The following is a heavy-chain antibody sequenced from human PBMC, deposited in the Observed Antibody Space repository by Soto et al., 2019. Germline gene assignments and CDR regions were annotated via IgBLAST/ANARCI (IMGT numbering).Heavy chain of an antibody. CDR2: IYKSATT. J-gene: IGHJ5*02. Sequence: SETLSLTCSVSGDSISTVDYFWAWIRQPPGQALEYIGYIYKSATTYYNPSLESRVTISVDTSQNQLSLRLSSVTAADTAVYYCARESAGSGKNNWFDPWGQGILVTVSS. CDR1: GDSISTVDYF. V-gene: IGHV4-61*08. CDR3: ARESAGSGKNNWFDP. D-gene: IGHD3-10*01.